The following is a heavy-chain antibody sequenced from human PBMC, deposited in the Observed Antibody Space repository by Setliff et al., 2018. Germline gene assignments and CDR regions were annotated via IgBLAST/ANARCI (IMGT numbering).Heavy chain of an antibody. V-gene: IGHV1-18*01. CDR3: ARAGDAATNRKGVFEF. CDR1: GYIFKSYG. D-gene: IGHD4-17*01. CDR2: ISSYNDVT. J-gene: IGHJ4*02. Sequence: ASVKVSCKASGYIFKSYGISWVRQAPGQGLEWMGWISSYNDVTNYAQSFQGRVTMTTSTIYMELASLRSEDTAVYYCARAGDAATNRKGVFEFWGQGTLVTVSS.